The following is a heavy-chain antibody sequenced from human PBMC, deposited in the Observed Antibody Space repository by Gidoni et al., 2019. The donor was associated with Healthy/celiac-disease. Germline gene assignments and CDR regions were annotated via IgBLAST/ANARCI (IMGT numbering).Heavy chain of an antibody. V-gene: IGHV4-39*07. CDR3: ARGGIYYGMDV. Sequence: SLRSYYWGWIRQPPGKGLEWIGSIYYSGSTYYNPSLKSRVTISVDTSKNQFSLKLSSVTAADTAVYYCARGGIYYGMDVWGQGTTVTVSS. CDR2: IYYSGST. CDR1: SLRSYY. J-gene: IGHJ6*02.